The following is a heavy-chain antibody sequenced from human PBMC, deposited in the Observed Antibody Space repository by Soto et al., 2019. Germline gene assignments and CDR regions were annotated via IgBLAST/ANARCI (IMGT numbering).Heavy chain of an antibody. CDR3: ARDGYCSGGSCPPYYGMDV. Sequence: QVQLVQSGAEVKKPGSSVKVSCKASGGTFSSYAISWVRQAPGHGLEWMGGIIPIFGTANYAQKFQGRVTITADKSTSTAYMELSSLRSEDTAVYYCARDGYCSGGSCPPYYGMDVWGQGTTVTVSS. J-gene: IGHJ6*02. CDR2: IIPIFGTA. V-gene: IGHV1-69*06. CDR1: GGTFSSYA. D-gene: IGHD2-15*01.